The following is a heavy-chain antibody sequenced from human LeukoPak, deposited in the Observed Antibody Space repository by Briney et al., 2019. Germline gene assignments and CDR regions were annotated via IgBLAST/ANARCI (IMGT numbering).Heavy chain of an antibody. Sequence: GGSLRLSCAASGFTSSSYSMNWVRQAPGKGLEWDSSISTTSSYIHYADSVKGRFTISRDNAKNSLYLQMSSLRAEDTAVYYCAAATGHYYYYGMDVWGQGTTVTVSS. CDR1: GFTSSSYS. V-gene: IGHV3-21*01. CDR3: AAATGHYYYYGMDV. D-gene: IGHD6-13*01. J-gene: IGHJ6*02. CDR2: ISTTSSYI.